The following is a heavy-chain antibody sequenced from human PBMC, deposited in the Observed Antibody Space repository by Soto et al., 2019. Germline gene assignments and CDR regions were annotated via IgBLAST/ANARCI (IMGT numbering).Heavy chain of an antibody. V-gene: IGHV3-21*06. CDR2: ISSSSNYI. CDR3: ARDQGTVAPSYFDY. Sequence: EVFLVESGGGLVKPGGSLRLSCAASGFTFSTYSMNWVRQAPGRGLEWVSSISSSSNYIYYGDAVKGRCTISRDNAKNLVYLHMSSMRAEDTDHYYCARDQGTVAPSYFDYWGRGILVTVSS. J-gene: IGHJ4*01. D-gene: IGHD1-26*01. CDR1: GFTFSTYS.